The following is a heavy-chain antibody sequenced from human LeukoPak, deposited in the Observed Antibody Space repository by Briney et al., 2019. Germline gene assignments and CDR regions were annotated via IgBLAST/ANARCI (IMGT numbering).Heavy chain of an antibody. Sequence: GGSLRLSCAASGFTFSSYSMNWVRQAPGKGLEWVSYISSSSSYIYYADSVKGRFTISRDNAKNSLYLQMNSLRAEDTAVYYCARVSPAAGMPTYYYYYYMDVWGKGTTVTVSS. D-gene: IGHD2-2*01. CDR2: ISSSSSYI. CDR1: GFTFSSYS. CDR3: ARVSPAAGMPTYYYYYYMDV. V-gene: IGHV3-21*01. J-gene: IGHJ6*03.